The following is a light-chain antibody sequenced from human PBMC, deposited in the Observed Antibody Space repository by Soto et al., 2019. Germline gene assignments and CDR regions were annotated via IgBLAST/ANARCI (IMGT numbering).Light chain of an antibody. CDR1: QSVDID. CDR3: QQYRKWPRT. CDR2: GAS. J-gene: IGKJ1*01. Sequence: EVVLTQSPATLSVSPGERVTLSCRASQSVDIDLAWYQQIPGQAPRLLIYGASTRAPDMPGRFSGRGSGTEFTLTISSLQSEDYAVYYWQQYRKWPRTFGQGTKLDIK. V-gene: IGKV3-15*01.